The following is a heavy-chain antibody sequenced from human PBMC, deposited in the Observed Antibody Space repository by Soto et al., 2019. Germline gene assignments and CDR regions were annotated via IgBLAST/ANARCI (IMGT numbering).Heavy chain of an antibody. CDR3: AKDQSVLQFDSSGYYSYFYGMDV. CDR2: ISYDGSNK. J-gene: IGHJ6*02. D-gene: IGHD3-22*01. V-gene: IGHV3-30*18. CDR1: GFTFSTYG. Sequence: QVQLVESGGGVVQPGRSLRLSCAVSGFTFSTYGMHWVRQAPGKGLEWVAVISYDGSNKYYGDSVKGRFTISRDNSKNTLYVQMNSLRAEYTAVYYCAKDQSVLQFDSSGYYSYFYGMDVWGQGTTVTVSS.